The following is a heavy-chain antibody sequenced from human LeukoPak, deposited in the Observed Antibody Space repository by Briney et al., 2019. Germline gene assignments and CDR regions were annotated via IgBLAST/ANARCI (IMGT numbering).Heavy chain of an antibody. J-gene: IGHJ4*02. CDR2: INTDGSYI. V-gene: IGHV3-74*01. D-gene: IGHD5-12*01. CDR3: VRDLKATY. CDR1: GFIFSSWW. Sequence: GGSLRLSCAASGFIFSSWWMIWFRRLPGKGLVSVSHINTDGSYIRYADSVKGRFTISRDNAKNSVYLQMNSLRAEDTAVYYCVRDLKATYWGQGTLVTVSS.